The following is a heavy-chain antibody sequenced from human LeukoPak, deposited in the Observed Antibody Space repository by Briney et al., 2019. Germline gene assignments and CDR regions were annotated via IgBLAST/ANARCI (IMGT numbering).Heavy chain of an antibody. Sequence: GGSLRPSCAASGFTFSSYGMHWVRQAPGKGLEWVAFIRYDGSNKYYADSVKGRFTISRDNSKNTLYLQMNSLRAEDTAVYYCARRAGAYSHPYDYWGQGTLVTVSS. CDR1: GFTFSSYG. CDR2: IRYDGSNK. CDR3: ARRAGAYSHPYDY. V-gene: IGHV3-30*02. D-gene: IGHD4/OR15-4a*01. J-gene: IGHJ4*02.